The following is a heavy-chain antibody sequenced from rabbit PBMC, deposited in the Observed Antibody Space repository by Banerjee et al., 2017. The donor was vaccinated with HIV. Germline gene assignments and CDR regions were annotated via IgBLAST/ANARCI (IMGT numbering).Heavy chain of an antibody. CDR3: ARDLAGVIGWNFNF. J-gene: IGHJ4*01. CDR2: INAGSSGST. CDR1: GFSFSSSYW. Sequence: QEQLEESGGDLVKPEGSLTLTCKASGFSFSSSYWICWVRQAPGKGLEWIGCINAGSSGSTYYARWAKGRFTISKTSSTTVTLQMTSLTAADTATYFCARDLAGVIGWNFNFWGQGTLVTVS. D-gene: IGHD4-1*01. V-gene: IGHV1S45*01.